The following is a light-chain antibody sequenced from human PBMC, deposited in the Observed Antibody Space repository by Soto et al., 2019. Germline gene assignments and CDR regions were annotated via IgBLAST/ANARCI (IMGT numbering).Light chain of an antibody. J-gene: IGLJ2*01. CDR3: CSYAGSTTFV. Sequence: QSALTQPASVSGSPGQSITLSCTGTSSDVGSYNLVSWYQQHPGKAPKLMIYEGSKRPSGVSNRFSGSKSANTASLTISGGQEEDEADDYCCSYAGSTTFVFGGGTKLTVL. V-gene: IGLV2-23*03. CDR1: SSDVGSYNL. CDR2: EGS.